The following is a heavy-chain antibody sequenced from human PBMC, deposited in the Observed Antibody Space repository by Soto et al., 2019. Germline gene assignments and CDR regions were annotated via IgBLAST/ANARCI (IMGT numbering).Heavy chain of an antibody. V-gene: IGHV4-61*01. Sequence: QVQLQESGPGLVKSSETLSLTCTVSGVSVSSDLCYWSWLRQPPGKGPEWIGHIYHDGNTRYNPSLKSRVTISIDTSKNQFSLRLSSLTAADTAIYYCARDFGSGYDFDFWGQGTLVTVSS. CDR2: IYHDGNT. CDR1: GVSVSSDLCY. CDR3: ARDFGSGYDFDF. D-gene: IGHD3-3*01. J-gene: IGHJ4*02.